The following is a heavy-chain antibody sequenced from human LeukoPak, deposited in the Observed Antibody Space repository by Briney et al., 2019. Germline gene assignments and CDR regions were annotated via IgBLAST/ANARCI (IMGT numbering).Heavy chain of an antibody. CDR1: GFVFSYYG. CDR2: IWSDGTNT. V-gene: IGHV3-33*01. J-gene: IGHJ3*02. CDR3: ARDPARSFDI. Sequence: GGSLRLSCAASGFVFSYYGMHWVRQAPGKGLEWVAAIWSDGTNTNYADSVKGRFTISRDISKNTLYLQLNSLRAEDTAVYYCARDPARSFDIWGQGTMVTVSS. D-gene: IGHD4-17*01.